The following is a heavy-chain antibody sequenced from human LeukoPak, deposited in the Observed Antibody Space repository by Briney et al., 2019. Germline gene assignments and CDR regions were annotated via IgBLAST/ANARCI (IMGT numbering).Heavy chain of an antibody. CDR3: ARDREMGTIRNGFDV. D-gene: IGHD5-24*01. CDR2: ISTSSSYI. Sequence: GGSLRLSCAASGFTFSAYSMNWVRQAPGKGLEWVSSISTSSSYIYYADSVKGRFTVSRDNAKSSLFLQMNSLRAEDTALYYCARDREMGTIRNGFDVWGQGTIVSVSS. CDR1: GFTFSAYS. J-gene: IGHJ3*01. V-gene: IGHV3-21*01.